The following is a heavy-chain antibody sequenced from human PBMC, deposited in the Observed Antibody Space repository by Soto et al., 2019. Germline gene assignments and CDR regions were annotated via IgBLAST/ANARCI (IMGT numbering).Heavy chain of an antibody. CDR2: INFGGSTT. Sequence: EVQLVESGGGLVQPGGSLRLSCAGSGFALSSSWMHWVRQDPGKGLVWVSRINFGGSTTDYADSVRGRFTISRDNAKNTLYLEMNSLRVDDTAVYHCARGPRGWYGFDYWGQGTLVTVSS. CDR3: ARGPRGWYGFDY. D-gene: IGHD6-19*01. CDR1: GFALSSSW. J-gene: IGHJ4*02. V-gene: IGHV3-74*01.